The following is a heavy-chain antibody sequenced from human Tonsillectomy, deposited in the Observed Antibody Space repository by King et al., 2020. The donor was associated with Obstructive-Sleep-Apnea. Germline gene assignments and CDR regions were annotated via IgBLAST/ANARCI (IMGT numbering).Heavy chain of an antibody. CDR2: ISTNGGST. J-gene: IGHJ6*02. CDR1: GFTFISSG. CDR3: VKEEESYYYGMDV. V-gene: IGHV3-64D*06. Sequence: DVQLVESGGGLVQPGGSLRLSCSASGFTFISSGMHWVRQAPGKGLEYVSAISTNGGSTYYADSVKGRFTISRDNSKNSLYLQMRSLRAEDTAVYYCVKEEESYYYGMDVWGQGTTVTVSS.